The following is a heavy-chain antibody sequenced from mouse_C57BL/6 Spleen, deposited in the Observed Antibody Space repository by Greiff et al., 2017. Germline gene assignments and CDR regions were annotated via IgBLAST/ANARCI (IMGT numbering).Heavy chain of an antibody. V-gene: IGHV1-59*01. CDR1: GYTFTSYW. D-gene: IGHD1-1*01. CDR2: IDPEDGDT. J-gene: IGHJ4*01. CDR3: TTRYGSRYYAMDY. Sequence: QVQLQQPGAELVRPGTSVKLSCKASGYTFTSYWMHWVKQRPGQGLEWIGVIDPEDGDTEYAPKFQGKATMTADTSSNTAYLQLSSLTSEDTAVYYCTTRYGSRYYAMDYWGQGPSVTVSS.